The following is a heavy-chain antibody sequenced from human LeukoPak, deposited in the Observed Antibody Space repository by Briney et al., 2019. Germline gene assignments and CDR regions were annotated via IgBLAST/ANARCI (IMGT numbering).Heavy chain of an antibody. CDR1: GGSISSGSNY. D-gene: IGHD3-10*01. CDR2: IYYSGST. CDR3: SRQDGTGHYFDY. J-gene: IGHJ4*02. V-gene: IGHV4-39*01. Sequence: SETLSLTCTVSGGSISSGSNYWGWIRQPPGKGLEWIGSIYYSGSTYYNPSLKSRVTISVDTSKNQFSLKLSSVTAADTAVYYCSRQDGTGHYFDYWGQGTLVTVSS.